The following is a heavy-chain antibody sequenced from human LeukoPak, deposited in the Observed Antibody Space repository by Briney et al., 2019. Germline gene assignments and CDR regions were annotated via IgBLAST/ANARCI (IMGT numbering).Heavy chain of an antibody. J-gene: IGHJ5*02. CDR1: GGSISSGGYS. Sequence: SQTLSLTCSVSGGSISSGGYSWNWIRQPPRKGLEWIGYIHSSGTAYYNPSLKSRVTIPLDRSKNQFSLNLPSVTAADTAVYYCARETPLRYFDPWGQGTLVTVSS. CDR3: ARETPLRYFDP. D-gene: IGHD3-9*01. V-gene: IGHV4-30-2*01. CDR2: IHSSGTA.